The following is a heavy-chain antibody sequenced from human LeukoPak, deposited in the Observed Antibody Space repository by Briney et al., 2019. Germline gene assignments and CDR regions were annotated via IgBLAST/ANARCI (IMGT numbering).Heavy chain of an antibody. CDR1: GGSISSSSYY. V-gene: IGHV4-39*07. J-gene: IGHJ5*02. CDR2: IYYSGST. CDR3: ASGGPGSEFS. D-gene: IGHD3-16*01. Sequence: SETLSLTCTVSGGSISSSSYYWGWIRQPPGKGLEWIGSIYYSGSTYCNPSLKSRVTISVDTSKNQFSLKLSSVTAADTAVYYCASGGPGSEFSWGQGTLVTVSS.